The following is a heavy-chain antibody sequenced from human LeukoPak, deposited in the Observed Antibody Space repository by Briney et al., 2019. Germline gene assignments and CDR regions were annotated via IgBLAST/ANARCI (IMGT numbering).Heavy chain of an antibody. CDR2: INPDSGRT. Sequence: GASVPVSCKTSGYTFIGYYMLWVGQPPPQELDGMGWINPDSGRTDYAQKFQGRVTMTRDTSISTAYMERSRPTSDDTAVYYCARGSGCCSPTGCYYFDPWGQGTLVTVSS. CDR1: GYTFIGYY. J-gene: IGHJ4*02. V-gene: IGHV1-2*02. D-gene: IGHD2-2*01. CDR3: ARGSGCCSPTGCYYFDP.